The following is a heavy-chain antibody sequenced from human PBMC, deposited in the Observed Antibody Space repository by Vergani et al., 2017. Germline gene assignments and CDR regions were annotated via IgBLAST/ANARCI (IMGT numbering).Heavy chain of an antibody. CDR2: ISSSSSYI. CDR1: GFTFSSYS. D-gene: IGHD3-3*01. Sequence: EVQLVESGGGLVKPGGSLRLSCAASGFTFSSYSMNWVRQAPGKGLEWVSSISSSSSYIYYADSVKGRFTISRDSAKNSLYLQMNSLRAEDTAVYYCARSDFWSGYTPKYYYYYYMDVWGKGTTVTVSS. J-gene: IGHJ6*03. CDR3: ARSDFWSGYTPKYYYYYYMDV. V-gene: IGHV3-21*01.